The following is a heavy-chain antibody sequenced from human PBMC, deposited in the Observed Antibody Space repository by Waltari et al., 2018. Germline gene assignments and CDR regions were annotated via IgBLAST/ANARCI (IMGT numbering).Heavy chain of an antibody. CDR1: GFTFSIHE. Sequence: EVQLVESGGGLVQPGGSLRLSCAASGFTFSIHEMNWVRQAPGKGLEWISYISVTGSSTYYADSVKGRFTISKDNDKNSLYLQMNSLRAEDTAVYYCARDSGLGYCTRTSCPSFDYWGQGTLVTVSS. CDR3: ARDSGLGYCTRTSCPSFDY. D-gene: IGHD2-2*01. J-gene: IGHJ4*02. V-gene: IGHV3-48*03. CDR2: ISVTGSST.